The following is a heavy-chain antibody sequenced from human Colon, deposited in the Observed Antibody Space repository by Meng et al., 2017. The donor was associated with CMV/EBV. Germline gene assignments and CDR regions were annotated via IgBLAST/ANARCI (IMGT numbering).Heavy chain of an antibody. J-gene: IGHJ4*02. CDR1: GFTFSSYS. Sequence: GESLKISCATSGFTFSSYSLNWVRQAPGKGLEWVSSLSHSSDAYYADSVKGRFTVSSDNAQKSGYLQMNSLTAEDTAVYYCARGWPPDYWGQGTLVTVSS. CDR3: ARGWPPDY. V-gene: IGHV3-21*01. CDR2: LSHSSDA. D-gene: IGHD6-13*01.